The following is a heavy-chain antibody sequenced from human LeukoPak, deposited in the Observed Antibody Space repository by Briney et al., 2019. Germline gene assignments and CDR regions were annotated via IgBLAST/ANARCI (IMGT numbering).Heavy chain of an antibody. V-gene: IGHV3-43*02. CDR2: ISGDGGST. CDR1: GFSFDDYA. J-gene: IGHJ4*02. Sequence: PGGSLRLSCAASGFSFDDYAMLWVRQGPGKGLEWVSLISGDGGSTYFGGSVKGRFTISRDNSKNSLYLEMNSLRIEDTGLYYCAKDKGDGEYVDYWGQGTLVTVSS. CDR3: AKDKGDGEYVDY. D-gene: IGHD5-24*01.